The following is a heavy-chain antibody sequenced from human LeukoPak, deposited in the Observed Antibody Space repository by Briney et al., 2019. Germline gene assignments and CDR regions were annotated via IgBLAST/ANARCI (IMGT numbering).Heavy chain of an antibody. CDR1: GFTFSTYG. V-gene: IGHV3-30*03. CDR3: TRDLMDYDVSTGLHHYYMDV. CDR2: ISYDGSYE. Sequence: PGRSLRLSCAASGFTFSTYGMHWVRQAPGKGLEWVAVISYDGSYEYYADSVRGRFTISRDNAKNTLYLQMNTLRVDDTAVYYCTRDLMDYDVSTGLHHYYMDVWGQGTTVTVSS. D-gene: IGHD3-9*01. J-gene: IGHJ6*02.